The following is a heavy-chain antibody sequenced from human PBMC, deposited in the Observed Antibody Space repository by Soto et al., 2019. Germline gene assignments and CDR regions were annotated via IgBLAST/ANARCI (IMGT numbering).Heavy chain of an antibody. Sequence: SETLSLTCTVSGGSISSYYWSWIRQPPGKGLEWIGYIYYSGSTNYNPSLKSRVTISVDTSKNQFSLKLSSVTAADTAVYYCARARISHCGGDCEKIGWYFDLWGRGTLVTVSS. D-gene: IGHD2-21*02. CDR2: IYYSGST. J-gene: IGHJ2*01. CDR1: GGSISSYY. V-gene: IGHV4-59*01. CDR3: ARARISHCGGDCEKIGWYFDL.